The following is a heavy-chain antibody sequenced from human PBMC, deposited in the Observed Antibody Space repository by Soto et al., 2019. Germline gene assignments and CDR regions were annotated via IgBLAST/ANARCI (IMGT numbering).Heavy chain of an antibody. J-gene: IGHJ6*02. CDR3: ASLSLQGHYCSGGSCYPTLYYYYYGMDV. D-gene: IGHD2-15*01. CDR2: IYYSGST. Sequence: KTSETLSLTCTASGGSISSSSYYWGWIRQPPGKGLEWIGSIYYSGSTYYNPSLKSRVTISVDTSKNQFSLKLSSVTAADTAVYYCASLSLQGHYCSGGSCYPTLYYYYYGMDVWGQGTTVTVSS. V-gene: IGHV4-39*01. CDR1: GGSISSSSYY.